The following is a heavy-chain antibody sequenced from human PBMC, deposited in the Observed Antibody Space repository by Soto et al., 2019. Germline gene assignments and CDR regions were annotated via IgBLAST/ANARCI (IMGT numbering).Heavy chain of an antibody. Sequence: GEYLKISCTVSVYSFTSYWIVCVRQLPVKVLEWMGIIYPGDSDTRYSPSFQGQVTISADKSISTAYLQWSSLKASDTAMYYCARHRGAFDIWGQGTMVTVSS. CDR1: VYSFTSYW. CDR2: IYPGDSDT. V-gene: IGHV5-51*01. J-gene: IGHJ3*02. CDR3: ARHRGAFDI.